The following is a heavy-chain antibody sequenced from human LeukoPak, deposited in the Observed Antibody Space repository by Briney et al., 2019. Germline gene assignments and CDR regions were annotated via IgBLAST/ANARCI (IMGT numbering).Heavy chain of an antibody. D-gene: IGHD5-12*01. J-gene: IGHJ4*02. Sequence: GRSLRLSCAASGFTFSSYAMPWVRQAPGKGLEWVAVISYDGSNKYYADSVKGRFTISRDNSKNTLYLQMNSLRAEDTAVYYCARAGARGYDLAGYFDYWGQGTLVTVSS. V-gene: IGHV3-30-3*01. CDR3: ARAGARGYDLAGYFDY. CDR2: ISYDGSNK. CDR1: GFTFSSYA.